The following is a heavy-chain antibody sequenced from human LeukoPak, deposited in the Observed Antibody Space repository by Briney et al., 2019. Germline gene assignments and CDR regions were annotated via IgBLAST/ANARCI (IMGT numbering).Heavy chain of an antibody. Sequence: PSETLSLTCGVYGGSFSGHYWSWIRQPPGKGLEWIGEINHSGSTNYNPSLKSRVTISVDTSKNQFSLKLSSVTAADRAVYYCARVGGSYYFDYWGQGTLVTVSS. D-gene: IGHD1-26*01. CDR1: GGSFSGHY. J-gene: IGHJ4*02. CDR2: INHSGST. V-gene: IGHV4-34*01. CDR3: ARVGGSYYFDY.